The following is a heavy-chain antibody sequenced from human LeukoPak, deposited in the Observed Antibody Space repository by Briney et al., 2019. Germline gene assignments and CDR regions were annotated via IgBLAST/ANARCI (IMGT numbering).Heavy chain of an antibody. J-gene: IGHJ6*02. CDR2: ISSSSSTI. V-gene: IGHV3-48*02. D-gene: IGHD3-10*01. CDR1: GFTFSSYS. Sequence: PGGSLRLSCAASGFTFSSYSMNWVGQAPGKGLEWVSYISSSSSTIYYADSVKGRFTISRDNAKNSLYLQMNSLRDEDTAVYYCARVNGSGYYYYYGMDVWGQGTTVTVSS. CDR3: ARVNGSGYYYYYGMDV.